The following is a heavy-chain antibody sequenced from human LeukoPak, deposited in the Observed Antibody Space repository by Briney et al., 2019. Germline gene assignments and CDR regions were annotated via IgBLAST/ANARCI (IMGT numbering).Heavy chain of an antibody. CDR3: ARARGTYYYYGMDV. Sequence: GSSVRVSCKASGGTFSSHAISWVRQAPGQGLEWMGRIIPILGIANYAQKFQGRVTIAADKSTSTAYMELSSLRSEDTAVYYCARARGTYYYYGMDVWGQGTTVTVSS. CDR2: IIPILGIA. CDR1: GGTFSSHA. J-gene: IGHJ6*02. D-gene: IGHD3-16*01. V-gene: IGHV1-69*04.